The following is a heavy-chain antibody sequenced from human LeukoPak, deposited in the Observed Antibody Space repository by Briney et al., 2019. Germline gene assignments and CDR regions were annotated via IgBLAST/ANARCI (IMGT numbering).Heavy chain of an antibody. CDR2: ISSSSSYI. CDR1: GFTFSSYS. CDR3: ARARLLWFGERNPWDY. Sequence: PGGSLRLSCAASGFTFSSYSMNWVRQAPGKGLEWVSSISSSSSYIYYADSVKGRFTISRDNAKNSLYLQMNSLRAEDTAVYYCARARLLWFGERNPWDYWGQGILVTVSS. V-gene: IGHV3-21*01. D-gene: IGHD3-10*01. J-gene: IGHJ4*02.